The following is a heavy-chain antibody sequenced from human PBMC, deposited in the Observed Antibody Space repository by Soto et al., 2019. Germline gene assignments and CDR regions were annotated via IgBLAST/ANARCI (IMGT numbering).Heavy chain of an antibody. Sequence: QITLKESGPTLVRPAQTLTLTCDFSGFSLSTYHMGVAWIRQPPGKALEWLALIYWDDDKRYSPSLKDRLAISTGTSSNQVVLTITNVDPVDTDTSFCAHAGDYDLLTFDHWGPGTLVTVSS. CDR2: IYWDDDK. CDR1: GFSLSTYHMG. CDR3: AHAGDYDLLTFDH. J-gene: IGHJ4*01. D-gene: IGHD4-17*01. V-gene: IGHV2-5*02.